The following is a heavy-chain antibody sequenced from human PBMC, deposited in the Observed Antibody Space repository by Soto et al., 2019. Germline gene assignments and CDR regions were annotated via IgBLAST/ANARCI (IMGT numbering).Heavy chain of an antibody. CDR2: INAGNGNT. V-gene: IGHV1-3*01. CDR3: ARVEGCRGGSCYYNWFDP. J-gene: IGHJ5*02. D-gene: IGHD2-15*01. CDR1: GYTFTSYA. Sequence: QVQLVQSGAEVEKPGASVKVSCKASGYTFTSYAMHWVRQAPGQRLEWMGWINAGNGNTKYSQKFQGRVTITRDTSASTAYMELSSLRSEDTAVYYCARVEGCRGGSCYYNWFDPWGQGTLVTVSS.